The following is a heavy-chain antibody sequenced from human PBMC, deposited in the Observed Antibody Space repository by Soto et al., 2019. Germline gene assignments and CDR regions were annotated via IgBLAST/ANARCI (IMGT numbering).Heavy chain of an antibody. CDR2: ISYDGSNK. Sequence: GGSLILSSAASGFTFSTYGFHWVRQAPGKGLEWVAVISYDGSNKYYADSVKGRFTISRDNSKNTLYLQMNSLRAEDTAVYYCATWGAVAANYGMDVWGQGTTVTVSS. D-gene: IGHD6-19*01. V-gene: IGHV3-30*03. J-gene: IGHJ6*02. CDR1: GFTFSTYG. CDR3: ATWGAVAANYGMDV.